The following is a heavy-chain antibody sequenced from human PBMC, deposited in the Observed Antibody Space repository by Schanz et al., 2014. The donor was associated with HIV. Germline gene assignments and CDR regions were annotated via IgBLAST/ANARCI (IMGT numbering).Heavy chain of an antibody. V-gene: IGHV4-59*01. CDR2: IYYSGNT. J-gene: IGHJ1*01. Sequence: QVQLQESGPGLVKPSETLSLTCSVSGGSISNYYWSWIRQPPGKGLEWIGYIYYSGNTNYNPSLKSRVTISVDTSKNQFSLRLSSVTAADTAVYYCVRGEVTAKGEYFHYWGQGTLVTVSS. D-gene: IGHD2-21*02. CDR1: GGSISNYY. CDR3: VRGEVTAKGEYFHY.